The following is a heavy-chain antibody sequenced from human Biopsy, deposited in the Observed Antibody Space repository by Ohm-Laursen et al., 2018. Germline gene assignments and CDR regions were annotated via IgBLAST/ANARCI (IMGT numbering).Heavy chain of an antibody. J-gene: IGHJ1*01. V-gene: IGHV1-69*06. CDR3: ATKLTGYFHH. D-gene: IGHD3-9*01. CDR2: NIPILGTG. CDR1: GGTFSNYG. Sequence: SSVKASCKAPGGTFSNYGVNWVRQAPGQGLEWLGGNIPILGTGNCAQKFQDRVTVAADTSTSTATMELRSLRSDGTAVYYCATKLTGYFHHWGQGTLVIVSS.